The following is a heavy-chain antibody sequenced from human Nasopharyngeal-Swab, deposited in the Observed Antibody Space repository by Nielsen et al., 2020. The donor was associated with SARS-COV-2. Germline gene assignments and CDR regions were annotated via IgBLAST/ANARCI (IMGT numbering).Heavy chain of an antibody. CDR2: INHSGST. Sequence: SETLSLTCAVYGGSFSGYYWSWIRQPPGKGLEWIGEINHSGSTNYNPSLKSRVTISVDTSKNQFSLKLSSVTAADTAVYYCARGRHYYGSGSYYLKGYYYGMDVWGQGTTVTVSS. J-gene: IGHJ6*02. D-gene: IGHD3-10*01. CDR3: ARGRHYYGSGSYYLKGYYYGMDV. V-gene: IGHV4-34*01. CDR1: GGSFSGYY.